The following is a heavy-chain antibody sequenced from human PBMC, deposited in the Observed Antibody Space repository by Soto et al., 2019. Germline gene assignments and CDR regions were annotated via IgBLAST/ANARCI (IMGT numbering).Heavy chain of an antibody. V-gene: IGHV4-30-2*01. CDR2: IYHSVST. J-gene: IGHJ4*02. CDR3: AAGAIFGVVTLDW. D-gene: IGHD3-3*01. CDR1: GGSISSGGYS. Sequence: QLQLQESGSGLVKPSQTLSLTCAVSGGSISSGGYSWSWIRQPPGKGLEWIGYIYHSVSTYYNPSLKSRVTISVDRSKDQFSLQLSSVTAAVTAVYYCAAGAIFGVVTLDWWGQGTVVPVSS.